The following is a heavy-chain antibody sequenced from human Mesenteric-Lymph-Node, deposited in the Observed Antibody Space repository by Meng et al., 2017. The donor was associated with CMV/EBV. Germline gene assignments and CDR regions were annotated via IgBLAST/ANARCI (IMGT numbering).Heavy chain of an antibody. D-gene: IGHD5-18*01. Sequence: GSLRLSCAASGFTFSSYAMSWVRQAPGKGLEWIGYIHYGGSANYSPSLKSRVTISVDTSKNQFSVNLRSVTAADTAVYFCARYNYGYGQIDYWGQGTLVTVSS. CDR1: GFTFSSYA. CDR2: IHYGGSA. V-gene: IGHV4-59*01. CDR3: ARYNYGYGQIDY. J-gene: IGHJ4*02.